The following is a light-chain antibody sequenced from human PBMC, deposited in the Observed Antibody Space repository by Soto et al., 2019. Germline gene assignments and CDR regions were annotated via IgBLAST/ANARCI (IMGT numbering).Light chain of an antibody. CDR2: AAS. J-gene: IGKJ4*01. V-gene: IGKV1-12*01. CDR1: QAVSTW. Sequence: DMQMTQSPSFVSASVGDRVTITCRASQAVSTWLAWYQQKPGDAPKLLIYAASTLQSGVPSRFSGSGSGTDFTLTIRSLQPEDFPTYYCQQSNSFPRTFGGGTKVDIK. CDR3: QQSNSFPRT.